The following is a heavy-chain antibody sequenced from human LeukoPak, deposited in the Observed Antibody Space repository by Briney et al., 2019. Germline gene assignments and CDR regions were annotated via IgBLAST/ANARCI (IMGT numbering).Heavy chain of an antibody. CDR2: ISNVGGKK. Sequence: GGSLRLSCAAPGVTFSRYGMQWVRQAPGKGLEWVAVISNVGGKKNYADSVKGRFTISRDDSKNTLYLQMDSLRTEDTAVYFCAKDYCADCYSYLELWGQGTLVTVSS. CDR3: AKDYCADCYSYLEL. D-gene: IGHD2-21*02. CDR1: GVTFSRYG. J-gene: IGHJ4*02. V-gene: IGHV3-30*18.